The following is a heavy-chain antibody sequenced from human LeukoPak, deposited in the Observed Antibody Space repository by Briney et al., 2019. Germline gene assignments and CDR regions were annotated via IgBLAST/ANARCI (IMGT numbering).Heavy chain of an antibody. V-gene: IGHV3-23*01. CDR1: VFTFSSYG. D-gene: IGHD2-2*02. J-gene: IGHJ6*02. CDR3: AKDLGPPDCSSTSCYSNYYYYGMDV. CDR2: ISGSGGST. Sequence: GGSLRLSCAVSVFTFSSYGMGWVRQAPGKGLEWMSAISGSGGSTYYAVPVKGRFTISRDNSKNTLYLQMNSLRAEDTAVYYCAKDLGPPDCSSTSCYSNYYYYGMDVWGQGTTVTVSS.